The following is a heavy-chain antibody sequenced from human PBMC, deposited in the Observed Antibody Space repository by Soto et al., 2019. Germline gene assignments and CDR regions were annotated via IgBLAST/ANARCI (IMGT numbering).Heavy chain of an antibody. D-gene: IGHD2-15*01. CDR1: GFTFSRYW. CDR2: IKQDGSEK. CDR3: ASPPGGKSAGAFVFVY. J-gene: IGHJ4*02. V-gene: IGHV3-7*03. Sequence: GGSLRLSCAASGFTFSRYWMSWVRQAPGKGLEWVANIKQDGSEKYYVDSVKGRFTISRDNAKNSLYLQMNSLRSEDTAVYYCASPPGGKSAGAFVFVYWGQGPLVSVSS.